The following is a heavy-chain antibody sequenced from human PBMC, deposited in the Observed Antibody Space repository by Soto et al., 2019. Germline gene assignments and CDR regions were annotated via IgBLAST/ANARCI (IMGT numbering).Heavy chain of an antibody. D-gene: IGHD3-22*01. CDR3: ARCHYDSSGYYLKILDY. CDR2: ISAYNGNT. V-gene: IGHV1-18*01. Sequence: ASVKVSCKASGYAFTSYGISWVRQAPGQELEWMGWISAYNGNTNYAQKLQGRVTMTTDTSTSTAYMELRSLRSDDTAVYYCARCHYDSSGYYLKILDYWGQGTLVTVSS. CDR1: GYAFTSYG. J-gene: IGHJ4*02.